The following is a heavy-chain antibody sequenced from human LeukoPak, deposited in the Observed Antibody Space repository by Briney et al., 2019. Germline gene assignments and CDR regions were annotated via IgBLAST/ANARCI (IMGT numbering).Heavy chain of an antibody. Sequence: GGSLRLSCEASGFTFSSYSVSWVRQAPGKGLEWVAVIWYDGSNKYYADSVKGRFTISRDNSKNTLYLQMSSLRAEDTAVYYCARDGDIAAAGTGDYWGQGTLVTVSS. CDR3: ARDGDIAAAGTGDY. D-gene: IGHD6-13*01. CDR2: IWYDGSNK. V-gene: IGHV3-33*08. J-gene: IGHJ4*02. CDR1: GFTFSSYS.